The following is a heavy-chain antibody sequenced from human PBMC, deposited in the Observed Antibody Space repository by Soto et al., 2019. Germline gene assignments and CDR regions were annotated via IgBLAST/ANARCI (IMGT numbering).Heavy chain of an antibody. J-gene: IGHJ4*02. D-gene: IGHD2-21*01. CDR3: CGVAFDPYYFDY. Sequence: SETLSLTCAVSGGSLSSGGYSWSWIPQPPGKGLEWIGYIYHSGSTYYNSSLKSRVTISVDRSKNQFPMKLSSVTAADTDVYYDCGVAFDPYYFDYWGQGTLVTVSS. V-gene: IGHV4-30-2*01. CDR1: GGSLSSGGYS. CDR2: IYHSGST.